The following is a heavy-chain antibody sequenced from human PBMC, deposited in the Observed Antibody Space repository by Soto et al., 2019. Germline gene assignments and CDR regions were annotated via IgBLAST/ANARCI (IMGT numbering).Heavy chain of an antibody. V-gene: IGHV4-59*01. Sequence: PSETLSLTCTVSGGSIRSYYWSWIRQPPGRGLEWIGYIYYSGSTNYNPSLKSRVTISVDTSKNQFSLKLSSVTAADTAVYYCARDHRHREGSSWYMGLPGYYYGMDVWGQGTTVTV. D-gene: IGHD6-13*01. CDR3: ARDHRHREGSSWYMGLPGYYYGMDV. J-gene: IGHJ6*02. CDR1: GGSIRSYY. CDR2: IYYSGST.